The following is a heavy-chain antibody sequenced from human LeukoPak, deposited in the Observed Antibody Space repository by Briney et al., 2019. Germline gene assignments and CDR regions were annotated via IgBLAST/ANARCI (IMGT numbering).Heavy chain of an antibody. CDR1: GFTVSRNY. D-gene: IGHD3-10*01. Sequence: GGSLRLSCAASGFTVSRNYMSWVRQAPGKGLEWVSVINSGGDTNYADSVKGRFTISKYNSINTLYLQISSLRAEDTAVYYWARVCGYGSVSYLGFFYYWGEGALVTVSS. V-gene: IGHV3-53*04. CDR3: ARVCGYGSVSYLGFFYY. J-gene: IGHJ4*02. CDR2: INSGGDT.